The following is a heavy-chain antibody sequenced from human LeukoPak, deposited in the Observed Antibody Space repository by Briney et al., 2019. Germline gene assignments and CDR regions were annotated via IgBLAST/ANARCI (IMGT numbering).Heavy chain of an antibody. D-gene: IGHD2-8*01. Sequence: SETLSLTCTVSGGSIRSYYWSWLRQPPGKGLEWIGYIYYTGSTKYNPSLKSRVTISLDTSKNQFSLNLSSVTAADTAVYYCARHNGPANAFDIWGQGTMLTVSS. V-gene: IGHV4-59*01. CDR3: ARHNGPANAFDI. CDR1: GGSIRSYY. CDR2: IYYTGST. J-gene: IGHJ3*02.